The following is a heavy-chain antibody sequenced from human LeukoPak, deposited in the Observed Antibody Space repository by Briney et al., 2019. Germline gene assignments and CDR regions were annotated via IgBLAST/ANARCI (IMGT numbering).Heavy chain of an antibody. V-gene: IGHV4-39*01. CDR3: ARVGVGGPYYYMDV. J-gene: IGHJ6*03. D-gene: IGHD1-26*01. CDR1: GGSISSSSYY. Sequence: PSETLSLTCTVSGGSISSSSYYWGWIREAPGKGLEWIGSIYHSGSTHYNPSLKSRVTISVDTSKNQFSLNLSSVTAADTAVYYCARVGVGGPYYYMDVWGKGTTVTVS. CDR2: IYHSGST.